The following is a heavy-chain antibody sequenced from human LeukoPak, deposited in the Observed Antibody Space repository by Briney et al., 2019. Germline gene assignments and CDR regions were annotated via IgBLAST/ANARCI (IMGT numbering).Heavy chain of an antibody. CDR3: AIYSKVKEYYYYGMDV. D-gene: IGHD4-11*01. Sequence: SVKVSCKASGGTFSSYAISWVRQAPGQGLEWMGRIIPIFGIANYAQKFQGRVTITADKSTSTAYMELSSLRSEDTAVYYCAIYSKVKEYYYYGMDVWGQGTTVTVTS. CDR2: IIPIFGIA. V-gene: IGHV1-69*04. J-gene: IGHJ6*02. CDR1: GGTFSSYA.